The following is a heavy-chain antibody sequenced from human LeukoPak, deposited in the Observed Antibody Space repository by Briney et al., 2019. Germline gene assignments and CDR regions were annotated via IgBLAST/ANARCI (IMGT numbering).Heavy chain of an antibody. CDR2: ISDSGGST. Sequence: SGGSLRLSCAASGFTFSSYAMTWVRQAPGKGLDWDSDISDSGGSTYYADSVRGRFTISRDNSKNTLYLQMNSLRAEDTAVYYCGVNSDYWGQGTLVTVSS. CDR3: GVNSDY. CDR1: GFTFSSYA. D-gene: IGHD4-23*01. V-gene: IGHV3-23*01. J-gene: IGHJ4*02.